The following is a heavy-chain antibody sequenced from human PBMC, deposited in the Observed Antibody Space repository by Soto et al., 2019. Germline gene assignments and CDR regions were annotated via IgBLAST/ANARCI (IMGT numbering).Heavy chain of an antibody. V-gene: IGHV3-23*01. CDR2: ISGSGHST. D-gene: IGHD3-9*01. J-gene: IGHJ4*02. CDR1: GFTFSNSA. CDR3: AKDPRLRYFDWSSIDY. Sequence: EVQLLESGGGLVQPGGSLRLSCAASGFTFSNSAMTWVRQATGKGLEWVSAISGSGHSTYYADSVKGRFTISRDNSKNTLYLQMTSLRAEDTAVYYCAKDPRLRYFDWSSIDYWGQGTLVTVSS.